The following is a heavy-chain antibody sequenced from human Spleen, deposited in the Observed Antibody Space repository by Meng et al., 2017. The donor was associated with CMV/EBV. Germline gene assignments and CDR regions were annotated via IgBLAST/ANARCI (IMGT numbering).Heavy chain of an antibody. D-gene: IGHD2-2*01. CDR3: ARGESYCSSTSCYFANNNFYGFDV. CDR2: IYHSGST. J-gene: IGHJ6*02. V-gene: IGHV4-4*02. CDR1: GGSISSCNW. Sequence: SETLSLTCAVSGGSISSCNWWSWVRQPPGKGLEWIGEIYHSGSTNYNPSLKSRVTISVDKSKNQFSLKLSSVTAADTAVYYCARGESYCSSTSCYFANNNFYGFDVWGQGTTVTVSS.